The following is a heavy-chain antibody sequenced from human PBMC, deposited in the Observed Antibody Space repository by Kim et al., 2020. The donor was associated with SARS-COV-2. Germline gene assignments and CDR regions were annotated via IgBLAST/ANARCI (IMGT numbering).Heavy chain of an antibody. CDR1: GGSISSSNW. CDR3: ARGGCTNGVCRPKFPHDAFDI. Sequence: SETLSLTCAVSGGSISSSNWWSWVRQPPGKGLEWIGEIYHSGSTIYNPSLKSRVTISVDKSKNQFSLKLSSVTAADTAVYYCARGGCTNGVCRPKFPHDAFDIWGQGTMVTVSS. D-gene: IGHD2-8*01. CDR2: IYHSGST. V-gene: IGHV4-4*02. J-gene: IGHJ3*02.